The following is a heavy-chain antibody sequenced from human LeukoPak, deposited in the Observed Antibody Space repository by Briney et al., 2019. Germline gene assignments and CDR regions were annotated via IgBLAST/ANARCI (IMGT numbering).Heavy chain of an antibody. V-gene: IGHV3-7*01. CDR3: ARSSITMVRGVIKSTTSWYHYYNMDV. CDR2: IKQDGSEK. Sequence: GGSLRLSCVASGFTFSSYWMSWVRQAPGKGLECVADIKQDGSEKYYVDSVKGRFTISRDNAQNSLYLQMNSLRAEDTAVYYCARSSITMVRGVIKSTTSWYHYYNMDVWGKGTTVTVSS. D-gene: IGHD3-10*01. CDR1: GFTFSSYW. J-gene: IGHJ6*03.